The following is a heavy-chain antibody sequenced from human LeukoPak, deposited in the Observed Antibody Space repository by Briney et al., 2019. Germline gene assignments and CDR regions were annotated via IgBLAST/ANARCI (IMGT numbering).Heavy chain of an antibody. D-gene: IGHD6-13*01. J-gene: IGHJ6*03. V-gene: IGHV3-7*01. CDR1: GFTFSSYW. CDR3: AREGPWQQLPVYYYYYYMDV. CDR2: IKQDGSEK. Sequence: GGSLRLPCAASGFTFSSYWMSWVRQAPGKGLEWVANIKQDGSEKYYVDSVKGRFTISRDNAKNSLYLQMNSLRAEDTAVYYCAREGPWQQLPVYYYYYYMDVWGKGTTVTVSS.